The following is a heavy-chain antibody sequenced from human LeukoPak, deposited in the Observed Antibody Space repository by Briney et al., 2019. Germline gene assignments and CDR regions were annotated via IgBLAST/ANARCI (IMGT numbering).Heavy chain of an antibody. CDR1: GGSMSSSGYY. V-gene: IGHV4-39*01. J-gene: IGHJ4*02. D-gene: IGHD5-18*01. CDR2: IYYSGST. Sequence: PSETLSLTCAVSGGSMSSSGYYWGWIRQPPGKGLQWIGSIYYSGSTYYNPSLKSRVTISVDTSKNQFSLKLSSVTSAITARHYCAITWIQLWFVGHWGQGTLVTVSS. CDR3: AITWIQLWFVGH.